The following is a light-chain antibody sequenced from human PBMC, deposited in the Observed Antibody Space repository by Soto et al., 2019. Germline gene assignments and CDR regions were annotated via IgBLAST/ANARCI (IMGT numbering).Light chain of an antibody. J-gene: IGLJ2*01. CDR1: SSNIGNNY. CDR2: DNN. CDR3: GTWDSSLSAVV. Sequence: QSVLTQPPSVSAAPGQKVTISCSGSSSNIGNNYVSWYQQLPGTAPKLLIYDNNKRPSGIPDRFSGSKSGTPATLGITGLQTGDEADYYCGTWDSSLSAVVFGGGTKLTVL. V-gene: IGLV1-51*01.